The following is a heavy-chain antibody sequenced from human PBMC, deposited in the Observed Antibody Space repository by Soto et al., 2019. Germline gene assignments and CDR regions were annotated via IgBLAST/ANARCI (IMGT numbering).Heavy chain of an antibody. CDR3: ARGEGIVVVPAAILRGMDV. V-gene: IGHV3-21*01. D-gene: IGHD2-2*01. CDR1: GFTFSSYS. CDR2: ISSSSSYI. J-gene: IGHJ6*02. Sequence: LRLSCAASGFTFSSYSMNWVRQAPGKGLEWVSSISSSSSYIYYADSVKGRFTISRDNAKNSLYLQMNSLRAEDTAVYYCARGEGIVVVPAAILRGMDVWGQGTTVTVSS.